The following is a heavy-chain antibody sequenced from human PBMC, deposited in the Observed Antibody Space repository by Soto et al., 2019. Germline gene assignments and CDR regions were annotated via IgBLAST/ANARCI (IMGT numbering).Heavy chain of an antibody. Sequence: GGSLRLACAASGFTVSNALMSGVRQAPGKGLEWVGRIKSKTDGGTTDYAAPVKGRFTISRDDSKNTLYLQMNSLKTEDTAVYYCTTGLTIFGVVIDPWGQGTLVTVSS. J-gene: IGHJ5*02. CDR2: IKSKTDGGTT. CDR1: GFTVSNAL. CDR3: TTGLTIFGVVIDP. D-gene: IGHD3-3*01. V-gene: IGHV3-15*01.